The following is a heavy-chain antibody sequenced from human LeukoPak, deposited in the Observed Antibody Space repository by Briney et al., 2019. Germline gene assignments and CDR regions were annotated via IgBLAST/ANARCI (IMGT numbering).Heavy chain of an antibody. CDR1: GCTFTSYG. CDR3: ARDGYCSGGSCRNWFDP. Sequence: ASVKVSCKASGCTFTSYGISWVRQAPGQGLEWMGWISAYNGNTNYAQKLQGRVTMTTDTSTSTAYMELRSLRSDDTAVYYCARDGYCSGGSCRNWFDPWGQGTLVTVSS. D-gene: IGHD2-15*01. V-gene: IGHV1-18*01. J-gene: IGHJ5*02. CDR2: ISAYNGNT.